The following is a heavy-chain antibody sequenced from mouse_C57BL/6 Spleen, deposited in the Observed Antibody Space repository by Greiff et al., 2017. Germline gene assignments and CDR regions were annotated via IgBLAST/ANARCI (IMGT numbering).Heavy chain of an antibody. CDR1: GYTFTSYW. D-gene: IGHD2-5*01. Sequence: QVQLQQSGTELVKPGASVKLSCKASGYTFTSYWMHWVKQRPGQGLEWIRNINPSNGGTNYNEKFKSKATLTVDKSSSTAYMQLSSLTSEDSAVYYCARYYSNYDWYFDVWGTGTTVTVSS. CDR2: INPSNGGT. V-gene: IGHV1-53*01. CDR3: ARYYSNYDWYFDV. J-gene: IGHJ1*03.